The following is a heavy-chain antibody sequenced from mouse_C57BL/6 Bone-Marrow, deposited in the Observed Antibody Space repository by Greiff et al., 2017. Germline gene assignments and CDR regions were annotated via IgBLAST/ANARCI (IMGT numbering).Heavy chain of an antibody. J-gene: IGHJ1*03. D-gene: IGHD1-1*01. CDR3: ARGPTVVANWYFDV. Sequence: VQLKESGGGLVKPGGSLKLSCAASGFTFSDYGMHWVRQAPEKGLEWVAYISSGSSTIYYADTVKGRFTISRDNAKNTLFLQMTSLMSEDTAMYYCARGPTVVANWYFDVWGKGTTVTVSS. CDR1: GFTFSDYG. CDR2: ISSGSSTI. V-gene: IGHV5-17*01.